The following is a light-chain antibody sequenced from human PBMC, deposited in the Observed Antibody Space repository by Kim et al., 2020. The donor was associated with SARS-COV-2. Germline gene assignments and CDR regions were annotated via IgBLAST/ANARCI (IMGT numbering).Light chain of an antibody. CDR2: KAS. V-gene: IGKV1-5*03. CDR3: QQYTTYSST. CDR1: QSINSW. J-gene: IGKJ2*01. Sequence: DIQMTQSPSTLSASVGDRVTITCRASQSINSWLAWYQQKPGKAPDLLIYKASTLHTGVPSRFSGSGSETEFTLTINSLQPDDFATYFCQQYTTYSSTFGQGTKLEIK.